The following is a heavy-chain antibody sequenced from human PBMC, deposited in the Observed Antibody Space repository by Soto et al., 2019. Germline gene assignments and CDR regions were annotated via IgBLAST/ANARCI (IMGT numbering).Heavy chain of an antibody. CDR3: ARHVRRTWWFDP. J-gene: IGHJ5*02. V-gene: IGHV4-59*08. D-gene: IGHD1-1*01. CDR2: IYYSGST. CDR1: GGSISSYY. Sequence: PSETLSLTCTVSGGSISSYYWSWIRQPPGKGLEWIGYIYYSGSTNYNPSLKSRVTISVDTSKNQFSLKLSSVTAADTAVYYCARHVRRTWWFDPWGQATLVTVSS.